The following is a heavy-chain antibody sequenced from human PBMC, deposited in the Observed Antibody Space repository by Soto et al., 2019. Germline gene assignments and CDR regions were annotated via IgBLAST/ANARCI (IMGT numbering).Heavy chain of an antibody. D-gene: IGHD5-18*01. CDR1: GGSFSGYY. V-gene: IGHV4-34*01. CDR2: INHSGST. J-gene: IGHJ6*02. CDR3: ARCRGYSYGWDYYYYGMDV. Sequence: SETLSLTCAVYGGSFSGYYWSWIRQPPGKGLEWIGEINHSGSTNYNPSLKSRVTISVDTSKNQFSLKLSSVTAADTAVYYCARCRGYSYGWDYYYYGMDVWGQGTTVTVSS.